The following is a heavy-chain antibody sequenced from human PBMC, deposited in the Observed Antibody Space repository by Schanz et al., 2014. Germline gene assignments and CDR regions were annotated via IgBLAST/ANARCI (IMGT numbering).Heavy chain of an antibody. CDR3: ARGRTFDY. V-gene: IGHV1-69*09. CDR1: GGTFSSYT. J-gene: IGHJ4*02. CDR2: IIPILGIA. Sequence: QVQLVQSGAEVKKPGSSVKVSCKASGGTFSSYTISWVRQAPGQGLEWMGRIIPILGIANYAQRFQGRVTITADKSSDTAYMELSSLTSEDTAVYYCARGRTFDYWGQGTLVTVSS.